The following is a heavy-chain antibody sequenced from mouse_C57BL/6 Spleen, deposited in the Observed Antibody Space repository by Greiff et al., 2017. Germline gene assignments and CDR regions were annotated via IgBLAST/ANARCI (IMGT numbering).Heavy chain of an antibody. CDR3: ARSVYYGSSGVDY. Sequence: EVMLVESGGGLVKPGGSLKLSCAASGFTFSDYGMHWVRQAPEKGLEWVAYISSGSSTIYYADTVKGRFTISRDNAKNTLFLQMTSLRSEDTAMYYCARSVYYGSSGVDYWGQGTTLTVSS. CDR2: ISSGSSTI. CDR1: GFTFSDYG. V-gene: IGHV5-17*01. J-gene: IGHJ2*01. D-gene: IGHD1-1*01.